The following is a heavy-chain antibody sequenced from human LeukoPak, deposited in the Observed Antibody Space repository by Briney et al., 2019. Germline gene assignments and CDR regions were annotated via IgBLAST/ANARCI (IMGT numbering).Heavy chain of an antibody. CDR3: AKDRAGYSYGMFDS. Sequence: GGSLRLSCVASGFTFSNYAMSWVRQAPGKGLEWVSGIVNSGGSTYYVDSVRGRLTSSRDNSKKTVYLQMSSLRGDDTAIYYCAKDRAGYSYGMFDSWGQGTLVTVSS. J-gene: IGHJ4*02. D-gene: IGHD5-18*01. CDR1: GFTFSNYA. CDR2: IVNSGGST. V-gene: IGHV3-23*01.